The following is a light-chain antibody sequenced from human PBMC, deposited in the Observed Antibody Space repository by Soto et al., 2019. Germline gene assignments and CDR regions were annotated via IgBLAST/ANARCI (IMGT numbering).Light chain of an antibody. V-gene: IGKV1-5*01. CDR1: QSISSS. Sequence: DIQMTQSPYTLSASVGDRVTITCRASQSISSSLAWYQKKPGKAPKLLIYDALNLESGVPSRFSGSGSGTEFTLSIGSLQPDGFATYYCQQYDTSFRYTLCQGTKLESK. J-gene: IGKJ2*01. CDR3: QQYDTSFRYT. CDR2: DAL.